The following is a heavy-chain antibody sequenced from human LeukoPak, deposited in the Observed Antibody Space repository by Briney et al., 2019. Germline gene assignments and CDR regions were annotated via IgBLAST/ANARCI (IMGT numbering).Heavy chain of an antibody. J-gene: IGHJ4*02. D-gene: IGHD6-13*01. CDR1: GGSISSSSYY. CDR3: ARLDNGQQLVVDYFDY. V-gene: IGHV4-39*01. CDR2: IYYSGST. Sequence: SETLSLTCTASGGSISSSSYYWGWIRQPPGKGLEWIGSIYYSGSTYYNPSLKSRVTISVDTSKNQFSLKLSSVTAADTAVYYCARLDNGQQLVVDYFDYWGQGTLVTVSS.